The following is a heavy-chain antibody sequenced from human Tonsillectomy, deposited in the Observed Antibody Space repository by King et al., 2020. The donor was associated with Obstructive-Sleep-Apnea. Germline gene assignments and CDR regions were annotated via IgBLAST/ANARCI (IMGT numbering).Heavy chain of an antibody. D-gene: IGHD3-16*01. V-gene: IGHV3-30-3*01. CDR3: ARDLDPLGASGGEFDY. CDR2: ISYDGNNK. CDR1: GFTFSSYA. Sequence: VQLVESGGGVVQPGRSLRLSCAGSGFTFSSYAMHWVRQAPGKGLEWVAIISYDGNNKYYADSVKGRLTISRDNSKNTLYLQMNSLRAEDTAMYYCARDLDPLGASGGEFDYWGQGTLVTVSS. J-gene: IGHJ4*02.